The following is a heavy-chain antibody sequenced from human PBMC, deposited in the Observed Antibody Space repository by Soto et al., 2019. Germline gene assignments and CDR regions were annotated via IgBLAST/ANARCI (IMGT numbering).Heavy chain of an antibody. J-gene: IGHJ4*02. V-gene: IGHV3-7*01. CDR2: IKQDGSER. D-gene: IGHD6-13*01. CDR3: AAGRGWIFDR. CDR1: GFTFSSSW. Sequence: EVQLVESGGGLVQPGGSLRLSCAASGFTFSSSWMSWFSQDPGKGLEWVANIKQDGSERFYVDSVEGRFTISRDNAESSMYLQMNNLRAEDTAIYFCAAGRGWIFDRGGQGILFTVSS.